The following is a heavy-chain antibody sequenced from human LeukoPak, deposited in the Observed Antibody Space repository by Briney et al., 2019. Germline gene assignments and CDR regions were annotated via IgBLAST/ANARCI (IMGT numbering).Heavy chain of an antibody. J-gene: IGHJ2*01. CDR3: ARQHDSYWYFDL. D-gene: IGHD3-3*01. Sequence: GESLKTSCKGSGYSFTSYWIGWVRQMPGKGLEWTGIIYPGDSDTRYSLSFQGQVTISADKSISTAYLQWSSLKASDTAMYYCARQHDSYWYFDLWGRGTLVTVSS. CDR2: IYPGDSDT. CDR1: GYSFTSYW. V-gene: IGHV5-51*01.